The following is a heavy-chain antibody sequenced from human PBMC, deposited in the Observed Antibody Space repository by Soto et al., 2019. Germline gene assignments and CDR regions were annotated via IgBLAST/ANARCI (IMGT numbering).Heavy chain of an antibody. D-gene: IGHD1-26*01. CDR3: ARHGITGSYYDAFDI. CDR2: IKYRGTT. CDR1: GGSISSSRCH. V-gene: IGHV4-39*01. J-gene: IGHJ3*02. Sequence: PSETLSLTCTDSGGSISSSRCHWGWIRQPPGEWLEWIARIKYRGTTFYNQSLKSRVTLCVDTSKNQYALKLSSVTAAETAVYYCARHGITGSYYDAFDIWGQGTMVS.